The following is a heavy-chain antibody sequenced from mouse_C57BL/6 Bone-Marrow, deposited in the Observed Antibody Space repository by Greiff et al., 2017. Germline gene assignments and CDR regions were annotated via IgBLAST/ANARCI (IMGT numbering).Heavy chain of an antibody. Sequence: EVQLQQSGPELVKPGASVKIPCKASGYTFTDYNMDWVKQSHGKSLEWIGDINPNNGGTIYNQKFKGKATLTVDKSSSTAYMELRSLTSEDTAVYYCARLGYGNLFAYWGQGTLVTVSA. D-gene: IGHD2-10*02. CDR2: INPNNGGT. V-gene: IGHV1-18*01. J-gene: IGHJ3*01. CDR1: GYTFTDYN. CDR3: ARLGYGNLFAY.